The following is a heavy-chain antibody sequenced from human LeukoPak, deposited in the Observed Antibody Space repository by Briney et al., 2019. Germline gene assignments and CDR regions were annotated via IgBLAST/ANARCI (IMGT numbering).Heavy chain of an antibody. CDR2: ISDSGSST. V-gene: IGHV3-23*01. D-gene: IGHD3-22*01. CDR3: ARLYRHDSSTYRPVDY. Sequence: GGSLRLSCAASGFTFSNYGMSWVRQAPGKGLEWVSDISDSGSSTNYADSMKGRFTISRDNPKNTLYLQMHSLRAEDTAVYYCARLYRHDSSTYRPVDYWGQGTLVSVSS. CDR1: GFTFSNYG. J-gene: IGHJ4*02.